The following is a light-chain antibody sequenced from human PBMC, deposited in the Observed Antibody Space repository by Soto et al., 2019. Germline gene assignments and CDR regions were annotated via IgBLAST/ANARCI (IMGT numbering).Light chain of an antibody. V-gene: IGKV1-5*03. Sequence: DIQITQSPSTPSGSVGDRVTITCRASQTISSWLAWYQQKPGKAPKLLIYKASTLKSGVPSRFSGSGSGTEFTLTISSLQPDDCATYYCQHDNSYSEAFGQGTKVELK. CDR2: KAS. J-gene: IGKJ1*01. CDR1: QTISSW. CDR3: QHDNSYSEA.